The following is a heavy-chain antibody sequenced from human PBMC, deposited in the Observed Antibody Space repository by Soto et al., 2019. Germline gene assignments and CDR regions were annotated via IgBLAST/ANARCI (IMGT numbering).Heavy chain of an antibody. V-gene: IGHV4-39*01. J-gene: IGHJ4*02. Sequence: SETLSLTCTVPGDSIISRSYYWGWIRQPPGKGLEWIGSIYYSGSTYTSSSLRSRICMSIDTPKDQFSLKLKSVTAADTALYFCARQRTSVVTQAYFDVWGPGSLVTVSS. CDR2: IYYSGST. CDR1: GDSIISRSYY. CDR3: ARQRTSVVTQAYFDV. D-gene: IGHD2-21*02.